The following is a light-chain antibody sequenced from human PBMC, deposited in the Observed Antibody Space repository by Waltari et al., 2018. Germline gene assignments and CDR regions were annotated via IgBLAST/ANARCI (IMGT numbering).Light chain of an antibody. CDR3: QTGGHGTWV. CDR2: INSDGSH. V-gene: IGLV4-69*01. CDR1: SAHSSNA. Sequence: QLALTQSPSASASLGAPVKLPCTLSSAHSSNAIAWRQQQPEKGPRYLMKINSDGSHSKGDEIPDRFSGSSSGAERYLTISSLQSEDEADYYCQTGGHGTWVFGGGTKLTVL. J-gene: IGLJ3*02.